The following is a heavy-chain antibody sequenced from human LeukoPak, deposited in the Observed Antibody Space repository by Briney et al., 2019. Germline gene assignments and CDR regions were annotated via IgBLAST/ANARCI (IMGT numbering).Heavy chain of an antibody. CDR1: GGTFSSYA. V-gene: IGHV1-2*06. D-gene: IGHD2-2*02. CDR3: AAVVPAAINGFDY. CDR2: INPNSGGT. Sequence: ASVKVSCKASGGTFSSYAISWVRQAPGQGLEWMGRINPNSGGTNYAQKFQGRVTMTRDTSISTAYMELSRLRSDDTAVYYCAAVVPAAINGFDYWGQGTLVTVSS. J-gene: IGHJ4*02.